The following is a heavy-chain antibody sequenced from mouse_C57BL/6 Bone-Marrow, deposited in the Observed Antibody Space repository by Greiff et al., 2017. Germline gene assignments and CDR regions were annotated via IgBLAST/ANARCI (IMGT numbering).Heavy chain of an antibody. J-gene: IGHJ1*03. D-gene: IGHD1-1*01. CDR3: ARQPITTVVATDWYFDV. CDR1: GFTFSDYG. CDR2: ISNLAYSI. V-gene: IGHV5-15*04. Sequence: EVKLEESGGGLVQPGGSLKLSCAASGFTFSDYGMAWVRQAPRKGPEWVAFISNLAYSIYYADTVTGRFTISRENAKNTLYLEMSSLRSEDTAMYYCARQPITTVVATDWYFDVWGTGTTVTVSS.